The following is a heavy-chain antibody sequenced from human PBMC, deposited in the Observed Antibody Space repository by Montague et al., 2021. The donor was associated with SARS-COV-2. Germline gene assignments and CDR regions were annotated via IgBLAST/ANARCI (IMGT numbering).Heavy chain of an antibody. V-gene: IGHV4-4*02. D-gene: IGHD3-3*01. Sequence: SETLSLTCAVSGGSISSSNWWCWVRQPPGKGLEWIGDIYHSGSTXYNSSLKSRVTISVIKSKNQFSLKLSSVTAADTAVYYGARAPYYDFWSGYGGAFDIWGQGTMVTVSS. CDR3: ARAPYYDFWSGYGGAFDI. J-gene: IGHJ3*02. CDR2: IYHSGST. CDR1: GGSISSSNW.